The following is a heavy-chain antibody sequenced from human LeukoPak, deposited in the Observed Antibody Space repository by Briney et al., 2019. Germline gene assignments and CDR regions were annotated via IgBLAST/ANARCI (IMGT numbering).Heavy chain of an antibody. V-gene: IGHV3-48*03. CDR1: GFTFSSYE. CDR2: ISSSGSTI. J-gene: IGHJ3*02. Sequence: GGSLRLSCAVSGFTFSSYEMNWVRQAPGQGLEWVSYISSSGSTIYYADSVKGRFTISRDNAKKSLYLQMNSLRAEDMAVYYCARARLTDYVWGRRTFDIWGQGTMVTISS. D-gene: IGHD3-16*01. CDR3: ARARLTDYVWGRRTFDI.